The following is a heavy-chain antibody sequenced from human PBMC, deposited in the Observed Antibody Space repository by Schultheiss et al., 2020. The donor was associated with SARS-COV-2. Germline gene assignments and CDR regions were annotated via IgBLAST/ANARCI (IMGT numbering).Heavy chain of an antibody. V-gene: IGHV3-30*03. Sequence: GESLKISCAASGFTFSSYGMHLVRQAPGKGLEWVAVISYDGSNKYYADSVKGRFTISRDNAENMVYLQMNSLRDEDTGVYFCVGDVFGLGHPWGQGTLVTVSS. D-gene: IGHD3-10*01. CDR2: ISYDGSNK. CDR1: GFTFSSYG. J-gene: IGHJ5*02. CDR3: VGDVFGLGHP.